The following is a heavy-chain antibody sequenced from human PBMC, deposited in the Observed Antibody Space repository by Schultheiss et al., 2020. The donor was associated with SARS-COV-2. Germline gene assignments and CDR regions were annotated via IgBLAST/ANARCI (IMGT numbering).Heavy chain of an antibody. CDR3: ARDIQLSYYDYVWGSYLPPYYFDY. CDR2: IKQDGSEK. D-gene: IGHD3-16*02. Sequence: GGSLRLSCAASGFTFSSYWMSWVRQAPGKGLEWVANIKQDGSEKYYVDSVKGRFTISRDNAKNSLYLQMNSLRAEDTAVYYCARDIQLSYYDYVWGSYLPPYYFDYWGQGTLVTVSS. J-gene: IGHJ4*02. V-gene: IGHV3-7*01. CDR1: GFTFSSYW.